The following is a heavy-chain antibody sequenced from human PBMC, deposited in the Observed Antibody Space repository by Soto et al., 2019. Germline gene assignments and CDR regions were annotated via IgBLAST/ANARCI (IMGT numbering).Heavy chain of an antibody. CDR3: AGRWDDYYGSGSYYAAYDAFDI. CDR1: GGSISSYY. J-gene: IGHJ3*02. V-gene: IGHV4-4*07. CDR2: IYTSGST. D-gene: IGHD3-10*01. Sequence: SETLSLTCTVSGGSISSYYWSRIRQPAGKGLEWIGRIYTSGSTNYNPSLKSRVTMSVDTSKDQFSLKLSSVTAADTAVYYCAGRWDDYYGSGSYYAAYDAFDIWGQGTMVTVSS.